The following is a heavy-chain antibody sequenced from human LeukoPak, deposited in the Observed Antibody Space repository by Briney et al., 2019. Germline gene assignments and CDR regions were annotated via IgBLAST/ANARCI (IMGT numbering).Heavy chain of an antibody. V-gene: IGHV1-69*04. CDR2: IIPILGIA. J-gene: IGHJ4*02. CDR1: GGTFSSYA. D-gene: IGHD7-27*01. CDR3: ARGEAGDPYDYFDY. Sequence: SVKVSCKASGGTFSSYAISWVRQAPGQGLEWMGRIIPILGIANYAQKFQGRVTITADESTSTAYMELSSLRSEDTAVYYCARGEAGDPYDYFDYWGQGTLVTVSS.